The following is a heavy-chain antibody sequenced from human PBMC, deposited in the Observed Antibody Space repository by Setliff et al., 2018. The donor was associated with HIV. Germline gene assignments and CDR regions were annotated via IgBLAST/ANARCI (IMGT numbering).Heavy chain of an antibody. J-gene: IGHJ4*02. CDR3: VRGWGGALHD. CDR1: GGSISSRGYY. Sequence: SETLSLTCTVSGGSISSRGYYWGWIRQPPGKGPEWTGSIYYSGSTYYNPSLKSRVTISVDTSKNQFSLKLTSVTAADTAVYYCVRGWGGALHDWGQGALVTVSS. D-gene: IGHD3-16*01. V-gene: IGHV4-39*01. CDR2: IYYSGST.